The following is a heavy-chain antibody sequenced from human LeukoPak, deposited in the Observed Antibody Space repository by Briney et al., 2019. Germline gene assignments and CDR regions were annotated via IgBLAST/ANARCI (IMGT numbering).Heavy chain of an antibody. CDR1: GYTLTELS. Sequence: ASVKVSLKVSGYTLTELSTQCVRHAPGGALEWMGGFDPEDGETVYAPKFQGRVTMTEDTSADTAYMELSSLRSEDTAVYYCTTCLNGSGQPVAIYYYGIDVSGQGTTVTVSS. V-gene: IGHV1-24*01. CDR2: FDPEDGET. CDR3: TTCLNGSGQPVAIYYYGIDV. D-gene: IGHD2-2*01. J-gene: IGHJ6*02.